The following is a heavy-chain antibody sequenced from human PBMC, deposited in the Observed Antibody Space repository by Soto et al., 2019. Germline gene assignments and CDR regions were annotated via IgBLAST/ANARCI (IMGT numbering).Heavy chain of an antibody. CDR1: VFAFSSYA. J-gene: IGHJ4*02. CDR2: ISGSGGST. V-gene: IGHV3-23*01. Sequence: GALRLSCAASVFAFSSYAMSWVRQAPGKGLEWVSAISGSGGSTYYADSVKGRFTISRDNSKNTLYLQMNSLRAEDTAVYYCAKDSLPPGIAAAGNNFDYWGQGTLVTVSS. CDR3: AKDSLPPGIAAAGNNFDY. D-gene: IGHD6-13*01.